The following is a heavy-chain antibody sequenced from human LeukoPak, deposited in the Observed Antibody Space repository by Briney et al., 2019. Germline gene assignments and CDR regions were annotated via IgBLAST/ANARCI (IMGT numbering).Heavy chain of an antibody. CDR1: GGSISRYY. CDR2: ISYSGST. J-gene: IGHJ4*02. V-gene: IGHV4-59*08. Sequence: KTSETLSLTCTVSGGSISRYYWSWIRQPPGKGLEWIGYISYSGSTNYNPSLKSRVTISVDTSQNQFSLKLSSVTAADTAICYCARLTTAYYFDYWGQGTLVTVSS. CDR3: ARLTTAYYFDY. D-gene: IGHD4-17*01.